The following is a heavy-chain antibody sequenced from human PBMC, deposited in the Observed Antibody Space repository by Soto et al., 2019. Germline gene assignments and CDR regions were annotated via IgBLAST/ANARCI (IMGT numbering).Heavy chain of an antibody. J-gene: IGHJ6*02. CDR3: ARVSGSYYYGMDV. CDR1: GGSISSYY. D-gene: IGHD1-26*01. Sequence: LSLTCTVSGGSISSYYWSWIRQPPGKGLEWIGEIYHSGSTNYNPSLKSRVTISVDKSKNQFSLKLSSVTAADTAVYYCARVSGSYYYGMDVWGQGTTVTVSS. V-gene: IGHV4-59*12. CDR2: IYHSGST.